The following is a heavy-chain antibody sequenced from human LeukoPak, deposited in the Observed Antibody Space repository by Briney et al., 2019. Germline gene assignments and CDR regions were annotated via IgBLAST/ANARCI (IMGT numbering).Heavy chain of an antibody. D-gene: IGHD6-19*01. CDR1: GGSVSSTNW. J-gene: IGHJ4*02. CDR2: VHLDGRT. V-gene: IGHV4-4*02. CDR3: ARELNRLAVPGYFDY. Sequence: SETLSLTCAVSGGSVSSTNWWTWFRQPPGKGLEWIGEVHLDGRTNYNPSLTGRLTMSVDLYENHISLKLTSVTAADTAVYYCARELNRLAVPGYFDYWGQGTLVTVSS.